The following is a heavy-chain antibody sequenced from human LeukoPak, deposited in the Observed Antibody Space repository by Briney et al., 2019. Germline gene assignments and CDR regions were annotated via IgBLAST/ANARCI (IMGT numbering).Heavy chain of an antibody. D-gene: IGHD5-24*01. CDR3: AKDHTMATITWNAFDV. CDR2: IRYDGNNK. CDR1: GFTFSNYG. V-gene: IGHV3-30*02. J-gene: IGHJ3*01. Sequence: PGGSLRLSCAASGFTFSNYGMHWVRQAPGKGPEWVACIRYDGNNKYYADSVKGRFTVSRDNSKDTLYLQMNSLRAEDTAVYYCAKDHTMATITWNAFDVWGQGTMVTVSS.